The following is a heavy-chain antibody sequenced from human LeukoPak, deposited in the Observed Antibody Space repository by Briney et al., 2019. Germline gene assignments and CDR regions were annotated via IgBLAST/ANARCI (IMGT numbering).Heavy chain of an antibody. CDR2: MDPNSGNT. D-gene: IGHD1-1*01. J-gene: IGHJ2*01. CDR1: GYTFTSYD. CDR3: ARGPVQLEKEWYFEL. V-gene: IGHV1-8*03. Sequence: ASVKISCKASGYTFTSYDINWVRQATGQGLEWMGWMDPNSGNTGYVQKFQGRVTITRSTSISTAYMELSSLRSEDTAVYYCARGPVQLEKEWYFELWGRGTLVTVSS.